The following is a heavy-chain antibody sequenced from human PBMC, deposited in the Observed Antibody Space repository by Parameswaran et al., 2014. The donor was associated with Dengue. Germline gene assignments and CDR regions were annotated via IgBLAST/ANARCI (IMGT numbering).Heavy chain of an antibody. J-gene: IGHJ4*02. D-gene: IGHD4-17*01. Sequence: RWIRQPPGKGLEWVSAISGSGGSTYYADSVKGRFTISRDNSKNTLYLQMNSLRAEDTAVYYCAKVLYGEYLNWGQGTLVTVSS. CDR3: AKVLYGEYLN. V-gene: IGHV3-23*01. CDR2: ISGSGGST.